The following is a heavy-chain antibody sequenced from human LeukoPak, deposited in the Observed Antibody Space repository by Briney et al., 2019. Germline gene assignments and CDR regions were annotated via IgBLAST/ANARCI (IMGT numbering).Heavy chain of an antibody. CDR2: INPSGGST. D-gene: IGHD3-22*01. V-gene: IGHV1-46*01. J-gene: IGHJ4*02. CDR1: GYIFTSYY. CDR3: AREARAYYYDSSGSDY. Sequence: ASVKVSCKASGYIFTSYYIHWVRQAPGQGLEWMAIINPSGGSTSYAQKFQGRVTMTRDTSTSTLYMELSSLRSEDTAVYYCAREARAYYYDSSGSDYWGQGTLVTVSS.